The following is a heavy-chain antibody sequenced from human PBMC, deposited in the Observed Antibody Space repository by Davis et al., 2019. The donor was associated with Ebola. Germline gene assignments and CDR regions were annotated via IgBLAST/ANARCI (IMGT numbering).Heavy chain of an antibody. CDR3: AKGGSRGYSGYGQADAFDV. J-gene: IGHJ3*01. D-gene: IGHD5-12*01. Sequence: AASVKVSCKASGYTFTGYYMHWVRQAPGQGLEWMGRINPNSGGPNYAQKFQGRVTVTRDTSIRTAYMDVSRLRSDDTAVYYCAKGGSRGYSGYGQADAFDVWGQGTMVTVSS. CDR2: INPNSGGP. CDR1: GYTFTGYY. V-gene: IGHV1-2*06.